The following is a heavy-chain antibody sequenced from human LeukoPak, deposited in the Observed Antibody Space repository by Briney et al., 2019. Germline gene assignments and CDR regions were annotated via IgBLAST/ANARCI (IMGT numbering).Heavy chain of an antibody. J-gene: IGHJ4*02. D-gene: IGHD7-27*01. CDR2: ISGDGGST. V-gene: IGHV3-43*02. CDR3: ASKVALGY. CDR1: GFTFDDYG. Sequence: PGGSLRLSCAASGFTFDDYGMHWVRQAPGKGLEWVSLISGDGGSTYYADSVKGRFTISRDNSKDSLYPQMNSLRSDDTALYYCASKVALGYWGQGTLVTVSS.